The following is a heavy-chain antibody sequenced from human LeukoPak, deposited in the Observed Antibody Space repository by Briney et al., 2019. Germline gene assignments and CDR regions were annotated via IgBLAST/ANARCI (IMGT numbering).Heavy chain of an antibody. V-gene: IGHV3-23*01. CDR2: INGGST. D-gene: IGHD2-8*02. CDR1: GITFSSYD. J-gene: IGHJ3*02. Sequence: EGSLRLSCAASGITFSSYDTTWVRQAPGKGLEWVSIINGGSTYYADSVKGRFTISRDNSKNTLFLQMNSLSAEDTAVYYCAREDPGHWSRRAYDIWGQGTVVTVTS. CDR3: AREDPGHWSRRAYDI.